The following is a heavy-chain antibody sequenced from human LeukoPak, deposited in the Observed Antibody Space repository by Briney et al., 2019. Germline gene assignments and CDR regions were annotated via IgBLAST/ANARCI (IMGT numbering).Heavy chain of an antibody. Sequence: SETPSLTCTVSGGSISSGDYYWSWIRQPPGKGLEWIGYIYYSGSTYYNPSLKSRVTISVDTSKNQFSLKLSSVTAADTAVYYCARGSIAARILPWFDPWGQGTLVTVSS. CDR3: ARGSIAARILPWFDP. J-gene: IGHJ5*02. V-gene: IGHV4-30-4*01. D-gene: IGHD6-6*01. CDR1: GGSISSGDYY. CDR2: IYYSGST.